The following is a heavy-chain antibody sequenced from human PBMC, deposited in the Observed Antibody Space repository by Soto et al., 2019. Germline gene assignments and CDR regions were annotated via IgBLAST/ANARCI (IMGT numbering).Heavy chain of an antibody. V-gene: IGHV3-74*03. J-gene: IGHJ4*02. Sequence: GESLKISCAASGFTFSNNWIHWVRQAPGKGLVWVSGIKSDGSSTTYADSVKGRFTISRDNAKNTLYLQMNSLRAEDTAVYYCASAAPFNYGGNSGFDFWGQGTLVTVSS. CDR1: GFTFSNNW. CDR3: ASAAPFNYGGNSGFDF. CDR2: IKSDGSST. D-gene: IGHD4-17*01.